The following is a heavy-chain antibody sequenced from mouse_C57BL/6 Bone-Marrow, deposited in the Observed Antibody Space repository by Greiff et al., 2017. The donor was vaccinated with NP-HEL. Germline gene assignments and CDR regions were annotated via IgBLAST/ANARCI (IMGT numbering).Heavy chain of an antibody. CDR2: ISYDGSN. D-gene: IGHD1-1*01. CDR1: GYSITSGYY. V-gene: IGHV3-6*01. J-gene: IGHJ4*01. CDR3: AREARLLRGDY. Sequence: VQLKQSGPGLVKPSQSLSLTCSVTGYSITSGYYWNWIRQFPGNKLEWMGYISYDGSNNYNPSLKNRISITRDTSKNQFFLKLNSVTTEDTATYYCAREARLLRGDYWGQGTSVTVSS.